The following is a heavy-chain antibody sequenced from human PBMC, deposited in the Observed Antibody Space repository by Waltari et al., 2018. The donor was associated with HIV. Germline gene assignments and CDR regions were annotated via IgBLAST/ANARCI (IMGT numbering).Heavy chain of an antibody. CDR3: ARDHSGWGY. V-gene: IGHV4-38-2*02. D-gene: IGHD6-19*01. Sequence: VQLQESGPGLVKPSETLSLTCAVSGYSISSGYYWGWIRQPPGKGLEWIGSIYHSGRTYYNPSLKSRVTISVDTSKNQFSLKLSSVTAADTAVYYCARDHSGWGYWGQGTLVTVSS. CDR1: GYSISSGYY. J-gene: IGHJ4*02. CDR2: IYHSGRT.